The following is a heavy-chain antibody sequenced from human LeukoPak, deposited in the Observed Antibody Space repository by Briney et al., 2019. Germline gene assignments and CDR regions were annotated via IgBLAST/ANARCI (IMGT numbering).Heavy chain of an antibody. Sequence: GRSLRLSCAASGFTFSNYGMHWVCQAPGKGLEWVAIISYDGSNKYYADSVKGRFTISRDNSKNTLYLQMNSLRAEDTAVYYCARLRGYYWHFDLWGRGTLVTVSS. CDR2: ISYDGSNK. J-gene: IGHJ2*01. D-gene: IGHD2-15*01. V-gene: IGHV3-30*03. CDR3: ARLRGYYWHFDL. CDR1: GFTFSNYG.